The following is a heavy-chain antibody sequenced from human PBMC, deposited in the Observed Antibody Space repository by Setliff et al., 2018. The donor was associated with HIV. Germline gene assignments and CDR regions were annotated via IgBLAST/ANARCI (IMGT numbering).Heavy chain of an antibody. J-gene: IGHJ4*02. Sequence: ASVKVSCKASGYTFTSYYMHWVRQAPGQGLEWMGIINPSGGSTSYAQMFQGRVTMTRDTSTSTAYMELSNLKSEDTAIYYCARGEDHYMPFWGQGTLVTVSS. V-gene: IGHV1-46*01. CDR2: INPSGGST. D-gene: IGHD4-4*01. CDR1: GYTFTSYY. CDR3: ARGEDHYMPF.